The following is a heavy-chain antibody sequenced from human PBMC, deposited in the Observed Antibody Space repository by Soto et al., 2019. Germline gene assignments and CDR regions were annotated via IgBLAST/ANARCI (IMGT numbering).Heavy chain of an antibody. V-gene: IGHV5-51*01. Sequence: GESLKISCKGSGYSFSRYWIGWVRQMPGKGLEWMGITNPGDSDTRYSPSFQGQVTISVDKSISTAYLQWNSLKASDTAMYYCASHVSGNWFDPWGQGTLVTVSS. CDR1: GYSFSRYW. D-gene: IGHD1-26*01. J-gene: IGHJ5*02. CDR3: ASHVSGNWFDP. CDR2: TNPGDSDT.